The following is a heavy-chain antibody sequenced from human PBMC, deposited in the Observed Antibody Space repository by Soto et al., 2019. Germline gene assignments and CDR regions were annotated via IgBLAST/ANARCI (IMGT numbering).Heavy chain of an antibody. Sequence: SETLSLTCTVSGGSISSGGYYWSWIRQHPGKGLEWIGYIYYSGSTYYNPSLKSRVTITVDTSKNQFSLKLSSVTAADTAVYYCSRDSLYGGNSVFDYWGQGTLVTCSS. V-gene: IGHV4-31*03. CDR1: GGSISSGGYY. D-gene: IGHD4-17*01. CDR2: IYYSGST. J-gene: IGHJ4*02. CDR3: SRDSLYGGNSVFDY.